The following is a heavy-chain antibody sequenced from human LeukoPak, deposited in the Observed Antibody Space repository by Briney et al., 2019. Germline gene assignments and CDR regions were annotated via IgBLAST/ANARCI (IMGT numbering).Heavy chain of an antibody. Sequence: PGGSLRLSCAASGFTFDDYAMHWVRQAPGKGLEWVSGISWNSGSIGYADSVKGRFTISRDNDKNFLYLQMNSLRAEDTALYYCAKTGYSSSWYDFDYWGQGTLVTVSS. V-gene: IGHV3-9*01. J-gene: IGHJ4*02. D-gene: IGHD6-13*01. CDR1: GFTFDDYA. CDR2: ISWNSGSI. CDR3: AKTGYSSSWYDFDY.